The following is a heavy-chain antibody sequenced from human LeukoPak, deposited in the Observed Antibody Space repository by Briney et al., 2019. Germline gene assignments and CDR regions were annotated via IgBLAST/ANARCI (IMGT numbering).Heavy chain of an antibody. CDR2: ISGYNGNT. Sequence: ASVKVSCKASGYIFTGHYMHWVRQAPGQGLEWMGWISGYNGNTNYAQKLQGRVTMTTDTSTSTAYMELRSLKSDDTAVYYCASLKNYYDSSGYLVTDAFDIWGQGTMVTVSS. D-gene: IGHD3-22*01. CDR3: ASLKNYYDSSGYLVTDAFDI. V-gene: IGHV1-18*04. CDR1: GYIFTGHY. J-gene: IGHJ3*02.